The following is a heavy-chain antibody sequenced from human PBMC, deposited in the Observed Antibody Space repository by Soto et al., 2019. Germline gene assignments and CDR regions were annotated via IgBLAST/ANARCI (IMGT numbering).Heavy chain of an antibody. Sequence: QVQLVESGGGVVQPGRSLRLSCAASGFTFSSYGMHWVRQAPGKGLEWVAVISYDGSNKYYADSVKGRFTISRDNSKNTLYLKMNSLRAEDTAVYYCAKDLYSGYDYLDYWGQGTLVTVSS. V-gene: IGHV3-30*18. CDR2: ISYDGSNK. CDR3: AKDLYSGYDYLDY. J-gene: IGHJ4*02. D-gene: IGHD5-12*01. CDR1: GFTFSSYG.